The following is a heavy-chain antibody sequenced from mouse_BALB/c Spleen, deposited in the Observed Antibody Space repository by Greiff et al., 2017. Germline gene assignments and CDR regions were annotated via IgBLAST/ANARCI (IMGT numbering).Heavy chain of an antibody. CDR2: ISDGGSYT. CDR3: ARALYGNYLLWYFDV. D-gene: IGHD2-1*01. Sequence: EVKLVESGGGLVKPGGSLKLSCAASGFTFSDYYMYWVRQTPEKRLEWVATISDGGSYTYYPDSVKGRFTISRDNAKNNLYLQMSSLKSEDTAMYYCARALYGNYLLWYFDVWGAGTTVTVSS. CDR1: GFTFSDYY. J-gene: IGHJ1*01. V-gene: IGHV5-4*02.